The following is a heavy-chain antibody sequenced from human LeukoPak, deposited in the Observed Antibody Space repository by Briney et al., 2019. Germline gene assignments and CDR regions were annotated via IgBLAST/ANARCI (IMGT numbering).Heavy chain of an antibody. Sequence: GGSLRLSCAASGFTFISYAMSWVRQTPGKGLEWVSGISGSGGTTDYADSVKGRFTISRDNSKNTLYLQMNSLRAEDTAVYYCAKDQGWLDYWGQGTLVTVSS. D-gene: IGHD2-15*01. CDR2: ISGSGGTT. J-gene: IGHJ4*02. V-gene: IGHV3-23*01. CDR3: AKDQGWLDY. CDR1: GFTFISYA.